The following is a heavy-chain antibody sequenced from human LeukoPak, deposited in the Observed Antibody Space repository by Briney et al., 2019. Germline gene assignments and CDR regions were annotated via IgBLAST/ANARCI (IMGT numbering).Heavy chain of an antibody. D-gene: IGHD4-17*01. CDR1: GYTFTSYD. CDR2: MNPNSGNT. CDR3: ARANYGDSGWFDP. J-gene: IGHJ5*02. Sequence: GASVKVSCKASGYTFTSYDINWVRQATGQGLEWMGWMNPNSGNTGYAQKFQGRVTITRNTSISTAYRELSSLRSEDTAVYYCARANYGDSGWFDPWGQGTLVTVSS. V-gene: IGHV1-8*03.